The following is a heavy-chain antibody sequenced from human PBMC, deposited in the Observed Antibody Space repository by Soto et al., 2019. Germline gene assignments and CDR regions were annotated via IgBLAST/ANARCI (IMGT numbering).Heavy chain of an antibody. J-gene: IGHJ6*02. CDR3: ASSNLPYFGMDV. V-gene: IGHV4-30-4*01. CDR2: IYYNGST. CDR1: GASISSDDNY. Sequence: PSETLSLTCTVSGASISSDDNYWSWIRQPPGKGLEWIGFIYYNGSTYYSPSLKSRLTMSVDTSKNQFSLRLSSLTAADAAMYYCASSNLPYFGMDVWGQGTTVTVSS.